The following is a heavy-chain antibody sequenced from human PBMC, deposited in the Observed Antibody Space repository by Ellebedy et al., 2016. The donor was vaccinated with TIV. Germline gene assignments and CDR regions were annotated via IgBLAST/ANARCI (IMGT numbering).Heavy chain of an antibody. V-gene: IGHV3-15*01. Sequence: GESLKISXAASGFTFSSYWMSWLRQAPGKGLEWVGRIKSKTDGGTTDYAAPVKGRFTISRDDSKNTLYLQMNSLKTEDTAVYYCTTDRVASTSWGQGTLVTVSS. CDR1: GFTFSSYW. CDR2: IKSKTDGGTT. D-gene: IGHD2-2*01. J-gene: IGHJ5*02. CDR3: TTDRVASTS.